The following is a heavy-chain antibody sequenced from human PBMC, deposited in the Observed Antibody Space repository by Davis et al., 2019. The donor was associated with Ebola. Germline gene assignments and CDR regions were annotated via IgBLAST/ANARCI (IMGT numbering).Heavy chain of an antibody. Sequence: MPSETLSLTCSVSGDSITSSNYYWGLIRQPPGKWLVWIGNINYRGSTYYSPSLKSRATISVDTSKNQFSLKLTSVTAADTAVYYCARRPTVNWFDLWGQGTLVTVSS. V-gene: IGHV4-39*01. CDR1: GDSITSSNYY. J-gene: IGHJ5*02. CDR3: ARRPTVNWFDL. CDR2: INYRGST. D-gene: IGHD4-17*01.